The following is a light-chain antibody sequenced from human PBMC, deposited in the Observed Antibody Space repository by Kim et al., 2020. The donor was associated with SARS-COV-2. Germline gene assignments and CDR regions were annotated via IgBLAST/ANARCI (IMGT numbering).Light chain of an antibody. V-gene: IGLV2-14*04. J-gene: IGLJ3*02. CDR1: SSDVGAYNY. CDR3: SSYTTSRTWV. CDR2: DVS. Sequence: PGQSITISCTGTSSDVGAYNYVSWYQQHPGKAPKLMIYDVSKRPSGVSNRFSGSKSGNTASLTISGLQAEDEADYYCSSYTTSRTWVFGGGTQLTVL.